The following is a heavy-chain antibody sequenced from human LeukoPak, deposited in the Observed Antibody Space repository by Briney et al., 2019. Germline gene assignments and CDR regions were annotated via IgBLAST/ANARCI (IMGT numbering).Heavy chain of an antibody. CDR3: ARGYYDILTGRPKDFDY. J-gene: IGHJ4*02. Sequence: GASVNVSCKASGYTFTGYYMHWVRQAPGQGLEWMGWINPNSGGTNYAQKFQGRVTMTRDTSISTAYMELSRLRSDDTAVYYCARGYYDILTGRPKDFDYWGQGTLVTVSS. D-gene: IGHD3-9*01. CDR1: GYTFTGYY. V-gene: IGHV1-2*02. CDR2: INPNSGGT.